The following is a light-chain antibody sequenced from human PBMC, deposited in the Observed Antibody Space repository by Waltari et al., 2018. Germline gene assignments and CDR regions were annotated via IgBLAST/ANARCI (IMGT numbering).Light chain of an antibody. CDR1: GGALGASDF. Sequence: QSALTQPASVSGSPGQTITISCTGIGGALGASDFVSWYQHLPGRAPQVIIYDVTARPSGVSHRFSASKSSNTASLTISGLQPEDEGDYYCTSQTLDGVVIFGGGT. V-gene: IGLV2-14*03. J-gene: IGLJ2*01. CDR2: DVT. CDR3: TSQTLDGVVI.